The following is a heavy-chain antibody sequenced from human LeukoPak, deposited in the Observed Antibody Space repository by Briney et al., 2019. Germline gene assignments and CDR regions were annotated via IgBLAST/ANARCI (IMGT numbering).Heavy chain of an antibody. Sequence: KSSETLSLTCAVYGGSFSGYYWSWIRQPPGKGLEWIGEINHSGSTNYNPSLKSRVTISVDTSKNQFSLKLSSVTAADTAVYYCARGGGLEAARPDKFDYWGQGTLVTVSS. D-gene: IGHD6-6*01. CDR3: ARGGGLEAARPDKFDY. J-gene: IGHJ4*02. CDR1: GGSFSGYY. V-gene: IGHV4-34*01. CDR2: INHSGST.